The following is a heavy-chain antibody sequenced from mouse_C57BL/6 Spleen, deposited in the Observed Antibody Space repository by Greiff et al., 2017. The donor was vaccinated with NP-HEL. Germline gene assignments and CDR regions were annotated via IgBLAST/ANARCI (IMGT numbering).Heavy chain of an antibody. V-gene: IGHV1-50*01. Sequence: QVQLRQPGAELVKPGASVKLSCKASGYTFTSYWMQWVKPRPGQGLEWIGEIDPSDSYTNYNQKFKGKATLTVDTSSSTAYMQLSSLTSEDSAVYYCARPDYYGSSYQYFDVWGTGTTVTVSS. CDR2: IDPSDSYT. CDR1: GYTFTSYW. J-gene: IGHJ1*03. CDR3: ARPDYYGSSYQYFDV. D-gene: IGHD1-1*01.